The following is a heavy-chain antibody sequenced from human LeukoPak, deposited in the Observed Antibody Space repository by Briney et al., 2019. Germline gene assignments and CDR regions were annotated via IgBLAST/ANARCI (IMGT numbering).Heavy chain of an antibody. Sequence: SQTLSLTCTVSGGSISSGGYYWSWIRQPPGKGLEWIGYIYHSGSTYYNPSLKSRVTISVDRSKNQFSLKLSSVTAADTAVYYCARLYSGSYYYFDYWGQGTLVTVSS. J-gene: IGHJ4*02. V-gene: IGHV4-30-2*01. CDR1: GGSISSGGYY. CDR2: IYHSGST. CDR3: ARLYSGSYYYFDY. D-gene: IGHD1-26*01.